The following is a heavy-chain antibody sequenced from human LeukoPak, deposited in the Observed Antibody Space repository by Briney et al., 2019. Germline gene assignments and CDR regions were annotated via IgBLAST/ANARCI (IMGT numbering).Heavy chain of an antibody. V-gene: IGHV4-39*07. CDR1: GGSISSSSYY. D-gene: IGHD3-22*01. CDR3: ASQRATYYYDSSGYPDNWFDP. J-gene: IGHJ5*02. CDR2: IYYSGST. Sequence: SETLSLTCTVSGGSISSSSYYWGWIRQPPGKGLEWIGSIYYSGSTYYNPSLKSRVTISVDTSKNQFSLKLSSVTAADTAVYYCASQRATYYYDSSGYPDNWFDPWGQGTLVTVSS.